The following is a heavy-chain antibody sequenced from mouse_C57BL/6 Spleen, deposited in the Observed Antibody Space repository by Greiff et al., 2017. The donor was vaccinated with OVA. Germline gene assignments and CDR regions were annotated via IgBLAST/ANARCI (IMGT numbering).Heavy chain of an antibody. J-gene: IGHJ4*01. CDR3: ARYYGYDEDAMDY. Sequence: VQLQQSGPGLVAPSQSLSITCTVSGFSLTSYAISWVRQPPGKGLEWLGVIWTGGGTNYNSALKSRLSISKDNSKSQVFLKMNSLQTDDTARYYCARYYGYDEDAMDYWGQGTSVTVSS. D-gene: IGHD2-2*01. V-gene: IGHV2-9-1*01. CDR1: GFSLTSYA. CDR2: IWTGGGT.